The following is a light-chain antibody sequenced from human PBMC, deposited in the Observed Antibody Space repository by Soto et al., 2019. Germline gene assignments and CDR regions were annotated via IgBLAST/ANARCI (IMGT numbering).Light chain of an antibody. CDR1: SSNIGTSS. J-gene: IGLJ1*01. V-gene: IGLV1-44*01. Sequence: SLLAQPPSAYWTHGHTATISRCGSSSNIGTSSVHWYKHLPGTAPKPLIYTNDQRPSGVPDRFSGSKSGTSASLAISGLQPQAGADYSCAVGDDKLITHVFGAETKVTV. CDR3: AVGDDKLITHV. CDR2: TND.